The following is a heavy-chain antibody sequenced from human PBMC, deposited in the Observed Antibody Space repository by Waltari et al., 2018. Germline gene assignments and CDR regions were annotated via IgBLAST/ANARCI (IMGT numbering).Heavy chain of an antibody. V-gene: IGHV3-33*01. J-gene: IGHJ6*02. D-gene: IGHD3-10*01. Sequence: QVQLVESGGGVVQPGRSLRLSCAASGFTFSRYGMHWVRQAPGKGLEWVAVIWYDGSNKYYPDSVKCGFTISRDNSKNTLYLQMNSLRAEDTAVYYCARDPSGPWFGEFGYYYYYGMDVWGQGTTVTDSS. CDR1: GFTFSRYG. CDR3: ARDPSGPWFGEFGYYYYYGMDV. CDR2: IWYDGSNK.